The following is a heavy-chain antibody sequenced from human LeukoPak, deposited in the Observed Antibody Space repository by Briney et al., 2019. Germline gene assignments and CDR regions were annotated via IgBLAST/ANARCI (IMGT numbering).Heavy chain of an antibody. J-gene: IGHJ4*02. CDR1: GFTFGSYW. CDR3: AREGRGLRSPRFGESPRFDS. Sequence: GGSLRLSCTASGFTFGSYWMSWVRLTPGKGLEWVANIKKDGSEKYYVDSVNGRFTISRDDAKNSLYLQMNSLRAEDTAVYYCAREGRGLRSPRFGESPRFDSWGQGTLVTVSS. V-gene: IGHV3-7*01. CDR2: IKKDGSEK. D-gene: IGHD3-10*01.